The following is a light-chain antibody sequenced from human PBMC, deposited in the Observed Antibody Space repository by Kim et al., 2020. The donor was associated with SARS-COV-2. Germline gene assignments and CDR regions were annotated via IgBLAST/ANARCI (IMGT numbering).Light chain of an antibody. J-gene: IGKJ2*01. CDR3: QQENRWPPYI. Sequence: EIVMTQSPATLSVSPGERATLSCRASQSVTSNLAWYQQKPGQAPRLLIYGASIRATGIPDRFSGSGSGTEFTLTISSLQSEDFALYYCQQENRWPPYIFGQGTKLEIK. CDR2: GAS. V-gene: IGKV3-15*01. CDR1: QSVTSN.